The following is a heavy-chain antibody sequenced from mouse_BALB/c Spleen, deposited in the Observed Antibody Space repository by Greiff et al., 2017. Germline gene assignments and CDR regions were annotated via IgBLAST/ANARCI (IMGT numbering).Heavy chain of an antibody. J-gene: IGHJ3*01. Sequence: VQLQQSGAELVRSGASVKLSCTASGFNIKDYYMHWVKQRPEQGLEWIGWIDPENGDTEYAPKFQGKATMTADTSSNTAYLQLSSLTSEDTAVYYCNAGVGSTALLNWGQGTLVTVSA. CDR1: GFNIKDYY. CDR3: NAGVGSTALLN. D-gene: IGHD1-2*01. V-gene: IGHV14-4*02. CDR2: IDPENGDT.